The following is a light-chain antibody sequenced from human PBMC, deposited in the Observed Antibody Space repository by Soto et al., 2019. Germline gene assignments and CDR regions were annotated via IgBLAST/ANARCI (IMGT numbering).Light chain of an antibody. J-gene: IGKJ3*01. CDR2: GAS. Sequence: DIQMTQSPSSLSASVGDRVTITCRASQGIKNDLGWYQQKPGKAPKRLIYGASSLQSGVPSRFSGSASGTEFTLIISRLEPEDFATYYCQQANSFPLTFGPGTKVDIK. CDR1: QGIKND. V-gene: IGKV1-17*01. CDR3: QQANSFPLT.